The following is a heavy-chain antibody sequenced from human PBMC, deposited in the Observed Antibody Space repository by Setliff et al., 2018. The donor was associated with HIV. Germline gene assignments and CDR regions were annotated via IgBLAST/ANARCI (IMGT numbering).Heavy chain of an antibody. CDR3: ARDGAWYSGVY. V-gene: IGHV1-69*05. Sequence: SVKVSCKASGGTFSSSAINWVRQAPGQGLEWMGGIIPIFGTTDYAQQFQGRVTLTTDESTSTAYMELSSLRSEDTAVYYCARDGAWYSGVYWGQGTLVTVSS. D-gene: IGHD6-19*01. CDR2: IIPIFGTT. J-gene: IGHJ4*02. CDR1: GGTFSSSA.